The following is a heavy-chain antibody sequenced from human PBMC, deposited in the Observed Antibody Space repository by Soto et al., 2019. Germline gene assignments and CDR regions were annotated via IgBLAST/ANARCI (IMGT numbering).Heavy chain of an antibody. V-gene: IGHV3-23*01. CDR2: ISATGGDT. CDR1: GVTGSNVA. J-gene: IGHJ4*02. CDR3: AKEMTIGRPYDY. Sequence: GFLILSGAASGVTGSNVALGWGRQAPGEGLEWVSAISATGGDTYYADFVTGRFTVSRDNSKNTLFLQMNSLRAEDTAVYYCAKEMTIGRPYDYWGQGALVTVSS.